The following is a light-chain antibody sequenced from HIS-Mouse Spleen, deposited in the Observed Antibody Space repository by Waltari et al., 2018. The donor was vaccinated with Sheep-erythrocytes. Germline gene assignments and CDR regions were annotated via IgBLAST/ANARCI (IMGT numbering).Light chain of an antibody. V-gene: IGLV2-11*01. CDR3: CSYAGSYNHV. Sequence: LTQPRSVSGSPVQSVTISCTGTSSDVGGYNYVSWYQQHPGKAPKLMIYDVSKRPSGVPDRFSGSKSGNTASLTISGLQSEDEADYYCCSYAGSYNHVFATGTKVTVL. J-gene: IGLJ1*01. CDR1: SSDVGGYNY. CDR2: DVS.